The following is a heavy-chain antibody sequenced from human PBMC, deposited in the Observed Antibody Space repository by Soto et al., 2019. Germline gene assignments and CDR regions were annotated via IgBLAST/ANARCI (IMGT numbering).Heavy chain of an antibody. J-gene: IGHJ6*03. CDR3: AKDRTHSNYVYYYMDV. V-gene: IGHV3-23*01. D-gene: IGHD4-4*01. Sequence: EVQLLESGGGLVQPGGSLRLSCAASGFTFSSYAMSWVRQAPGKGLEWVSAVSGSGGSTYYADSVKGRFTISRDNSKNTLYLQMNSLRAEDTAVYYCAKDRTHSNYVYYYMDVWGKGTTVTVSS. CDR2: VSGSGGST. CDR1: GFTFSSYA.